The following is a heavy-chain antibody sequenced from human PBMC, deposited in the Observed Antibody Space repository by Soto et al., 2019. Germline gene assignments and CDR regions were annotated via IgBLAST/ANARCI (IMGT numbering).Heavy chain of an antibody. CDR3: ARDGGVQAWFVP. CDR2: ISAYNGNT. Sequence: GASVKVSCKASGITSTTYAIHWVRQAPGQGLEWMGWISAYNGNTNYAQKLQGRVTMTTDTSTSTAYMELRSLRSDDTAVYYCARDGGVQAWFVPWRQETLVTVSS. CDR1: GITSTTYA. J-gene: IGHJ5*02. D-gene: IGHD2-8*02. V-gene: IGHV1-18*01.